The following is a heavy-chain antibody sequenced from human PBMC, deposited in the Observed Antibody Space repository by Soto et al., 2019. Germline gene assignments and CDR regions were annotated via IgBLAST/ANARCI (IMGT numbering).Heavy chain of an antibody. J-gene: IGHJ4*02. D-gene: IGHD5-18*01. CDR2: IYYSGST. CDR1: GGSISSGGYY. V-gene: IGHV4-31*03. Sequence: QVQLQESGPGLVKPSQTLSLTCTVSGGSISSGGYYWSWIRQHPGKGLEWIGYIYYSGSTYYNPPLKSRVTISVETSKNQFSPELSSVTAADTAVYYCARSLSVDTAMVYGYWGQGTLVTVSS. CDR3: ARSLSVDTAMVYGY.